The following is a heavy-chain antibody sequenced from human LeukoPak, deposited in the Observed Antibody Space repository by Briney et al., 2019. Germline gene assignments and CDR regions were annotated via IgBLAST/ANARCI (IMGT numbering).Heavy chain of an antibody. J-gene: IGHJ4*02. D-gene: IGHD1-26*01. CDR1: GFTFSRYD. Sequence: PGGSLRLSCAASGFTFSRYDMSWVRQAAGKGLEWGSVISGSGSNTYYADSVKGRFTISRDNSKNTQYLQMTSLRAEDTAVYSCAREELAMGREWQLLFGYWGQGTLVTVSS. CDR2: ISGSGSNT. V-gene: IGHV3-23*01. CDR3: AREELAMGREWQLLFGY.